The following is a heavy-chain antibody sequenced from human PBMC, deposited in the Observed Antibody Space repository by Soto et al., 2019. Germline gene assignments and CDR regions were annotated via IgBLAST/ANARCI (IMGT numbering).Heavy chain of an antibody. CDR3: ARGGGLRYYDSSGYSITNWYFDL. J-gene: IGHJ2*01. CDR1: GFTFSSYS. D-gene: IGHD3-22*01. V-gene: IGHV3-21*01. CDR2: ISSSSSYI. Sequence: AGGSLRLSCAASGFTFSSYSMNLVRQAPGKGLEWVSSISSSSSYIYYADSVKGRFTISRDNAKNSLYLQMNSLRAEDTAVYYCARGGGLRYYDSSGYSITNWYFDLWGRGTLVTVSS.